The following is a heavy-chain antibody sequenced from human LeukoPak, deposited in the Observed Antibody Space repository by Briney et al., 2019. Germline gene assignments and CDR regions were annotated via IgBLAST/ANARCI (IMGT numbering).Heavy chain of an antibody. CDR2: ISYDGSNK. J-gene: IGHJ4*01. V-gene: IGHV3-30-3*01. CDR1: GFTFSKYT. Sequence: SLMPSSAASGFTFSKYTMHWVRQAPGKGLEWVAVISYDGSNKYYADSVKGRFTISRDNSKNTLYLQMNSLRAEDTAVYYCARGLFTGGTYYGYWGPGNPGSVSS. CDR3: ARGLFTGGTYYGY. D-gene: IGHD4-17*01.